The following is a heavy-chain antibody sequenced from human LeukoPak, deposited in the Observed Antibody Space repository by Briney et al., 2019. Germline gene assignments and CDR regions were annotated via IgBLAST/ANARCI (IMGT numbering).Heavy chain of an antibody. J-gene: IGHJ4*02. Sequence: SETLSLTCTVSGGSISNYYWSWIRQPPGKGLEWIGYIYYSGTTDYNPSLKSRVTISVDTSKNQFSLKLGSVTAADTAVYYCARRYSSGWYYFDYWGQGTLVTVSS. CDR1: GGSISNYY. CDR3: ARRYSSGWYYFDY. D-gene: IGHD6-19*01. V-gene: IGHV4-59*08. CDR2: IYYSGTT.